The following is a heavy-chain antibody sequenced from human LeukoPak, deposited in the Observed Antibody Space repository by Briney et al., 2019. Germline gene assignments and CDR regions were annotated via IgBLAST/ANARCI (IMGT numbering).Heavy chain of an antibody. Sequence: SETLSLTCAVYGGSFSGYYWSWIRQPPGKGLEWIGEINHSGSTNYNPSLKGRVTISVDTSKNQFSLKLSSVAAADTAVYYCARWEYDSSGYYYTDYWGQGTLVTVSS. CDR2: INHSGST. D-gene: IGHD3-22*01. CDR1: GGSFSGYY. V-gene: IGHV4-34*01. J-gene: IGHJ4*02. CDR3: ARWEYDSSGYYYTDY.